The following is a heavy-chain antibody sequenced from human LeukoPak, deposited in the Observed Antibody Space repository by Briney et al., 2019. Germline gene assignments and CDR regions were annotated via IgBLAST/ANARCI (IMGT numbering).Heavy chain of an antibody. CDR1: GFTFSNYA. D-gene: IGHD3-22*01. CDR3: AKLTPYYDSSGFRDY. V-gene: IGHV3-23*01. Sequence: GKSLRLSCAASGFTFSNYAMTWVRQAPGKGLEWVAAISGNGGSTYYAVSVKGRFTISRDNSKNTLYLQMNSLRAEDTAVYYCAKLTPYYDSSGFRDYWGQGTLVTVSS. J-gene: IGHJ4*02. CDR2: ISGNGGST.